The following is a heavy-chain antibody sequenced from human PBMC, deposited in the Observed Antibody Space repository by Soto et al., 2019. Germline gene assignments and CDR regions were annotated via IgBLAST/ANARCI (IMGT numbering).Heavy chain of an antibody. Sequence: GGSLRLSCAASGFTFSSYAMSWVRQAPGKGLEWVSAISGSGGSTYYADSVKGRFTISRDNSKNTLYLQMNSLRAEDTAVYYCAKDWGAPKVVTPRLGAFDYWGQGTLVTVSS. J-gene: IGHJ4*02. CDR2: ISGSGGST. V-gene: IGHV3-23*01. CDR1: GFTFSSYA. D-gene: IGHD3-16*01. CDR3: AKDWGAPKVVTPRLGAFDY.